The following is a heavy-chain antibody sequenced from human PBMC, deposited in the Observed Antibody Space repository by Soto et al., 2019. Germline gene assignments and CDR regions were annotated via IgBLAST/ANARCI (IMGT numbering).Heavy chain of an antibody. V-gene: IGHV1-69*13. Sequence: ASVKVSCKASGGTFSSYAISWERQAPGQGLEWMGGIIPIFGTANYAQKFQGRVTITADESTSTAYMELSSLRSEDTAVYYCARGRVVVPYNWFDPWGQGTLVTVSS. D-gene: IGHD2-15*01. CDR3: ARGRVVVPYNWFDP. CDR2: IIPIFGTA. J-gene: IGHJ5*02. CDR1: GGTFSSYA.